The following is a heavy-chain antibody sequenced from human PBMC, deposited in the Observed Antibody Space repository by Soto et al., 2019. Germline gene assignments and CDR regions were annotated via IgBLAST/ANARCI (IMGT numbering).Heavy chain of an antibody. Sequence: QVHLVQSAAEVKKPGSSVRGSCTVSGGTFGRNTIVWVRQAPEQGLECMGHIVPKYAQKFQGRVTFTADESTTTAYMDLSRLTSEDTAVYFCARDLNWALDYWGQGTLVSVSS. CDR1: GGTFGRNT. CDR2: IVP. D-gene: IGHD7-27*01. V-gene: IGHV1-69*01. CDR3: ARDLNWALDY. J-gene: IGHJ4*02.